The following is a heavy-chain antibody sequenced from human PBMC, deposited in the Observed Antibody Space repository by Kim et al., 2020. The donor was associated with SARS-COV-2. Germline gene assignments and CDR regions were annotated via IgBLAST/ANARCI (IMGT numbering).Heavy chain of an antibody. D-gene: IGHD3-9*01. CDR3: ARSPRGDILRYFDSLSSYYFDY. CDR2: ITHSGDST. V-gene: IGHV3-23*01. J-gene: IGHJ4*02. Sequence: GGSLRLSCAASGFTFSSYAMTWVRQVPGKGLEWVSSITHSGDSTYYADSVKGRLTISRDNSKNTLYLQMTSLRAEDTAMYFCARSPRGDILRYFDSLSSYYFDYWGQGTMVTVSS. CDR1: GFTFSSYA.